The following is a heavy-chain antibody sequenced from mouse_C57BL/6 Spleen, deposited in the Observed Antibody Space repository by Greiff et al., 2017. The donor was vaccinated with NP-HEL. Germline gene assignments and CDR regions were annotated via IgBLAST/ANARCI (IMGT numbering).Heavy chain of an antibody. Sequence: QVQLQQPGAELVRPGSSVKLSCKASGYTFTSYWMDWVKQRPGQGLEWIGNIYPSDSETHYNQKFKDKATLTVDKSSSTAYMQLSSLTSEDSAVYYCAIYYSNYEGFDYWGQGTTLTVSS. J-gene: IGHJ2*01. CDR2: IYPSDSET. CDR3: AIYYSNYEGFDY. V-gene: IGHV1-61*01. CDR1: GYTFTSYW. D-gene: IGHD2-5*01.